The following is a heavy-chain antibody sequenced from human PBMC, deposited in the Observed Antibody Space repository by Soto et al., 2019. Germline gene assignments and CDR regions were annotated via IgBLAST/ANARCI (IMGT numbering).Heavy chain of an antibody. J-gene: IGHJ4*02. CDR3: ARASSSGYYSPFDY. Sequence: GGSLRLSCAASGFTFSDYYMSWIRQAPGKRLEWVSYISSSSSYTNYADSVKGRFTISRDNAKNSLYLQMNSLRAEDTAVYYCARASSSGYYSPFDYWGQGTLVTVSS. D-gene: IGHD3-22*01. V-gene: IGHV3-11*06. CDR2: ISSSSSYT. CDR1: GFTFSDYY.